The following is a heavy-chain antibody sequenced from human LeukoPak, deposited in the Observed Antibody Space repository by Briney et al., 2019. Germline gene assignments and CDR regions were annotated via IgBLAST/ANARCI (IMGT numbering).Heavy chain of an antibody. V-gene: IGHV4-31*03. D-gene: IGHD4-23*01. Sequence: SETLSLTCTVSGGSISSGGYYWSWIRQHPEKGLEWIGYIYYSGSTYYSPSLKSRVTISVDTSKNQFSLKLSSVTAADTAVYYCARGTVVTPRWYFDLWGRGTLVTVSS. J-gene: IGHJ2*01. CDR2: IYYSGST. CDR3: ARGTVVTPRWYFDL. CDR1: GGSISSGGYY.